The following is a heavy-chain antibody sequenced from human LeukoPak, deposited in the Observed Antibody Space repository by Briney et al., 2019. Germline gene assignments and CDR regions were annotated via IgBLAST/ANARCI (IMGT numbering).Heavy chain of an antibody. CDR2: ISSSSSYI. Sequence: GGSLRLSCAASGFTFSSYSMNWVRQAPGKGLEWVSSISSSSSYIYYADSVKGRFTISRDNAKNSLYLQMNSLRAEDTAVYYCARDSRITIFGVVIQAFDIWGQGTMVTVSS. V-gene: IGHV3-21*01. D-gene: IGHD3-3*01. CDR3: ARDSRITIFGVVIQAFDI. CDR1: GFTFSSYS. J-gene: IGHJ3*02.